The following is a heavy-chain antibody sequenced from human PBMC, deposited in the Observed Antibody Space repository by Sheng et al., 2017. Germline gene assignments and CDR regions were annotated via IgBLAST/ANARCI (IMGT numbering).Heavy chain of an antibody. V-gene: IGHV3-9*03. Sequence: EVQLVESGGGLIQPGRSLRLSCAASGFTFDDYAMHWVRQAPGKGLEWVSGISWNSGSIGYADSVKGRFTISRDNAKNSLYLQMNSLRAEDMALYYCAKSRISDDNSGYYALDVWGQGTTVTVSS. J-gene: IGHJ6*02. CDR1: GFTFDDYA. D-gene: IGHD3-22*01. CDR3: AKSRISDDNSGYYALDV. CDR2: ISWNSGSI.